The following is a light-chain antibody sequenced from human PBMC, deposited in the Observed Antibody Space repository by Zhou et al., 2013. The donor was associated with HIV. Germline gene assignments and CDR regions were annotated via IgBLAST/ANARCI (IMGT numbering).Light chain of an antibody. CDR3: QQYNSYSPWT. CDR2: RAS. Sequence: DIQMTQSPSTLSAYVGDRVTITCRASQSISGWVAWYQQKPGRAPKLLIYRASSLESGVPSRFSGSGSGTEFTLTISSLQPDDFATYYCQQYNSYSPWTFGQGTKVEIK. CDR1: QSISGW. V-gene: IGKV1-5*03. J-gene: IGKJ1*01.